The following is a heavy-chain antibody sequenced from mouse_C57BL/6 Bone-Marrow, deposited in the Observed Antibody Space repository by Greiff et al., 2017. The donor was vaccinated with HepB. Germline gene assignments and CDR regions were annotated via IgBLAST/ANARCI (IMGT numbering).Heavy chain of an antibody. V-gene: IGHV3-5*01. CDR2: LYYSGTI. J-gene: IGHJ2*01. Sequence: DVKLQESGPGLVKPSQTVFLTCTVTGISITTGNYRWSWIRQFPGNKLEWIGYLYYSGTITYNPSLTSRTTITRDTPKNQFFLEMNSLTAEDTATYYCARDSDEDFDYWGQGTTLTVSS. CDR3: ARDSDEDFDY. CDR1: GISITTGNYR.